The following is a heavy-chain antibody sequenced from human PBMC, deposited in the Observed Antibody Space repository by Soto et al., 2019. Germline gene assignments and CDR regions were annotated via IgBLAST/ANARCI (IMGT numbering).Heavy chain of an antibody. Sequence: PSETLSLTCTVSGGSISSGDYYWSWIRQPPGKGLEWIGYIYYSGSTYYNPSLKSRVTISVDTSKNQFSLKLSSVTAADTAVYYCARVSITMVRGVIIGYWGQGTLVTVSS. J-gene: IGHJ4*02. D-gene: IGHD3-10*01. V-gene: IGHV4-30-4*01. CDR1: GGSISSGDYY. CDR3: ARVSITMVRGVIIGY. CDR2: IYYSGST.